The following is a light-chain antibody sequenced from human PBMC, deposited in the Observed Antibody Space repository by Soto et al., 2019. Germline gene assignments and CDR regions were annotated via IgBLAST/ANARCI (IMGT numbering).Light chain of an antibody. CDR3: QSYDSSLYVV. V-gene: IGLV1-40*01. Sequence: QSVLTQPPSVSGAPGQRVTISCTGSSSNIGAGYDVHWYQHLPGTAPKLLIYGNSNRPSGVPDRFSGSKSGTSASLAITGLQAEDDADYYCQSYDSSLYVVFGGGTKVTVL. CDR1: SSNIGAGYD. J-gene: IGLJ2*01. CDR2: GNS.